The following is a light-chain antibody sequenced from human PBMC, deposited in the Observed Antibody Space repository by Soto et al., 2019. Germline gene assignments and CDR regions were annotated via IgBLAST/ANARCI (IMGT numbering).Light chain of an antibody. CDR3: MQATYSPHT. Sequence: DIVLTQTPLFLSVTLGQPAAISCTSNQGLEFSDGISYLAWHQHRPGQPPRLLLYKVSNRFSGVPDRFSGSGAGTNFTLTISRVEAEDVGLYYCMQATYSPHTFGQGTKLEIK. CDR1: QGLEFSDGISY. CDR2: KVS. V-gene: IGKV2-24*01. J-gene: IGKJ2*01.